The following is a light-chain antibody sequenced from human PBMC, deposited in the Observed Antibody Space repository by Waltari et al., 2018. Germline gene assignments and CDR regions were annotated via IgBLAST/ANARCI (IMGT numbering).Light chain of an antibody. CDR1: QSVRSN. J-gene: IGKJ4*01. CDR3: QQRSNWPLT. Sequence: EIVLTQSPATLSLSPGERATVSCRASQSVRSNLAWYQQKPGQAPRHLIYEASNRATGIPGRFSGRVSGTDFTLTISSLEPEDFAVYYCQQRSNWPLTFGGGTKVEIK. CDR2: EAS. V-gene: IGKV3-11*01.